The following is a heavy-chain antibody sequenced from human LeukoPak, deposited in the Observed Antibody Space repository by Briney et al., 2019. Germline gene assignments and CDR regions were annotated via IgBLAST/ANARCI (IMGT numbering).Heavy chain of an antibody. CDR2: INTDGSST. J-gene: IGHJ3*02. CDR3: ARDHKGGDGADAFDI. Sequence: PGGSLRLSCAASGFTFSSYWMHWVRQAPGKGLVWVSRINTDGSSTSYADSVKGRFTISRDDAKNSLYLQMNSLRAEDTALYHCARDHKGGDGADAFDIWGHGTMVTVSS. D-gene: IGHD5-24*01. V-gene: IGHV3-74*01. CDR1: GFTFSSYW.